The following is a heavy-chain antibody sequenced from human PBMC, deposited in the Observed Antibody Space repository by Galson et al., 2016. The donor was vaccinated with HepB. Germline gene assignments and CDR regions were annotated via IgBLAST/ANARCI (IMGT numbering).Heavy chain of an antibody. J-gene: IGHJ2*01. Sequence: ASGFTFSTYSMNWVRQAPGKGLEWVSFISITSGYKYYADSLKGRVTISRDHAKNSLYLQMNSLRAEDTAVYYCARPPEGDRRYFDLWGRGTLVTVSS. CDR2: ISITSGYK. D-gene: IGHD3-16*01. V-gene: IGHV3-21*01. CDR3: ARPPEGDRRYFDL. CDR1: GFTFSTYS.